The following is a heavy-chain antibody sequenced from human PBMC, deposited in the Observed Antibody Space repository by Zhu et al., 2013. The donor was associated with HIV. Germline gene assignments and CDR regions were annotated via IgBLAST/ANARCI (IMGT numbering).Heavy chain of an antibody. J-gene: IGHJ4*02. Sequence: QVQLVQSGAEVKKPGSSVKVSCKASGGTFSSYAISWVRQAPGQGLEWMGGIIPIFGTANYAQKFQGRVTITADESTSTAYMELSSLRSEDTAVYYCARDRRAHYYDSSGLFDYWGQGTLVTVSS. CDR1: GGTFSSYA. CDR2: IIPIFGTA. CDR3: ARDRRAHYYDSSGLFDY. D-gene: IGHD3-22*01. V-gene: IGHV1-69*01.